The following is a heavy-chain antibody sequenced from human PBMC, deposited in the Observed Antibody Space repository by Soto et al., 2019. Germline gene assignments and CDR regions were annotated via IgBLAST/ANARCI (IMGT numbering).Heavy chain of an antibody. V-gene: IGHV1-2*04. CDR3: ARGSSPKTYYYYGMDV. Sequence: QVQLVQSGAEVKKPGASVKVSCKASGYTFTGYYMHWVRQAPGQGLEWMGWINPNSGGTNYAQKFQGWVTMTRDTSISTAYMELSRLRSDDTAVYYCARGSSPKTYYYYGMDVWGQGTTVTVSS. J-gene: IGHJ6*02. CDR1: GYTFTGYY. CDR2: INPNSGGT.